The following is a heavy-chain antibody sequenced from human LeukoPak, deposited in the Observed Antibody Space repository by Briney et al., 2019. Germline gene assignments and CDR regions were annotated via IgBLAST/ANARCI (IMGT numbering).Heavy chain of an antibody. CDR2: ISAYNGNT. J-gene: IGHJ5*02. Sequence: ASVKVSCKASGYTFTSYGISWVRQAPGQGLEWMGWISAYNGNTNYAQKLQGRVTMTTDTSTSTAYMELRSLRSDDTAVYYCARVAAQLVSCNWFDPWGQGTLVTVSS. CDR3: ARVAAQLVSCNWFDP. V-gene: IGHV1-18*01. D-gene: IGHD6-13*01. CDR1: GYTFTSYG.